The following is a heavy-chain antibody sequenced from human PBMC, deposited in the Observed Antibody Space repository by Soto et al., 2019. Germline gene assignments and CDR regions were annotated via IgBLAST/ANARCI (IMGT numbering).Heavy chain of an antibody. V-gene: IGHV1-69*12. Sequence: QVQLVQSGAEVKKPGSSVKVSCKASGGTFSSYAISWVRQAPGQGLEWMGGIIPIFDTADYAQKFQGRVTITADESTNTAYMVLSSLRSEDTAVYYCAGHSSGVPGYYYGMDVWGQGTTVTVAS. J-gene: IGHJ6*02. CDR3: AGHSSGVPGYYYGMDV. D-gene: IGHD3-22*01. CDR2: IIPIFDTA. CDR1: GGTFSSYA.